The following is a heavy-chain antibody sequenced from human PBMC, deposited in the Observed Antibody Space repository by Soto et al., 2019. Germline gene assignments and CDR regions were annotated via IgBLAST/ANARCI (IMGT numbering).Heavy chain of an antibody. CDR2: IYYSGST. J-gene: IGHJ4*02. V-gene: IGHV4-59*08. CDR1: GGSISSYY. D-gene: IGHD2-8*01. Sequence: SETLSLTCTVSGGSISSYYWSWIRQPPGKGLEWIGYIYYSGSTNYNPSLKSRVTISVDTSKNQFSLKLSSVTAADTAVYYCARHRDNGAFDYWGQGTLVTVSS. CDR3: ARHRDNGAFDY.